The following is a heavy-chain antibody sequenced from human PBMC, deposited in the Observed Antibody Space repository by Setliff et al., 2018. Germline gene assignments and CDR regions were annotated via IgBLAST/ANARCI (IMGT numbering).Heavy chain of an antibody. Sequence: SETLSLTCAVYGGSFSGYYWSWIRQPPGEGLEWIGEINHSGSTNYNPSLKSRVTISVDTSKNQFSLKLSSVTAADTAVYYCARGGWGSSMDVWGQGTTVTVSS. CDR3: ARGGWGSSMDV. CDR2: INHSGST. J-gene: IGHJ6*02. V-gene: IGHV4-34*01. CDR1: GGSFSGYY. D-gene: IGHD7-27*01.